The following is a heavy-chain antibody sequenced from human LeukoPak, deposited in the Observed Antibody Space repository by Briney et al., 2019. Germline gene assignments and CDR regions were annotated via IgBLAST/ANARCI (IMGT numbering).Heavy chain of an antibody. CDR2: SVTSGST. Sequence: GGSLRLSCKTSGFTFAEHHMGWVRQAPGKGLEWVSSSVTSGSTYYADSVRGRFTISRDNAKSSLYLQMSSLSVEDTAVYYCATKMHGPFDHWGQGTLVTVSS. V-gene: IGHV3-69-1*01. D-gene: IGHD5-24*01. J-gene: IGHJ4*02. CDR3: ATKMHGPFDH. CDR1: GFTFAEHH.